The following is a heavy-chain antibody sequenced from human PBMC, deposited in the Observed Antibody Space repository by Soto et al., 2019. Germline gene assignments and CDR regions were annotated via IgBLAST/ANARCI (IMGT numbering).Heavy chain of an antibody. CDR3: AHSTYGDYDLIADYFDY. CDR2: IYWDDDK. Sequence: SGPTLVNPTQTLTLTCTFSGFSLSTSGVGVGWIRQPPGKALEWLALIYWDDDKRYSPSLKSRLTITKDTSKNQVVLTMTNMDPVDTATYYCAHSTYGDYDLIADYFDYWGQGTLVTVAS. J-gene: IGHJ4*02. D-gene: IGHD4-17*01. CDR1: GFSLSTSGVG. V-gene: IGHV2-5*02.